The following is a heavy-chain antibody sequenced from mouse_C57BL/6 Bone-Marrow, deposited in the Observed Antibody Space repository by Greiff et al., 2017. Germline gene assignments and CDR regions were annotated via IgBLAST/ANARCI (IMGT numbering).Heavy chain of an antibody. CDR1: GYTFTTYP. CDR2: FHPYNDDT. V-gene: IGHV1-47*01. J-gene: IGHJ2*01. CDR3: AIAYYSNYVFDY. Sequence: QVQLKQSGAELVKPGASVKMSCKASGYTFTTYPIEWMKQNHGKSLEWIGNFHPYNDDTKYNEKFKGKATLTVEKSSSTVYLELSRLTSDDSAVYYCAIAYYSNYVFDYWGQGTTLTVSS. D-gene: IGHD2-5*01.